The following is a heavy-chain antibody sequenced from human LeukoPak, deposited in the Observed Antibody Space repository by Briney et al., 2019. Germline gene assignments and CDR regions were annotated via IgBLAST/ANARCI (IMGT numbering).Heavy chain of an antibody. V-gene: IGHV4-34*01. J-gene: IGHJ5*02. CDR3: ARRTVRVRGGKPPPSRFDP. CDR2: INHSGST. CDR1: GGSFSGYY. D-gene: IGHD3-10*01. Sequence: SETLSLTCAVYGGSFSGYYWSWIRQPPGKGLEWIGGINHSGSTNYNPSLKRRVTISVDTSKNQFSLKLSSVTAADTAVYYCARRTVRVRGGKPPPSRFDPWGQGTLVTVSS.